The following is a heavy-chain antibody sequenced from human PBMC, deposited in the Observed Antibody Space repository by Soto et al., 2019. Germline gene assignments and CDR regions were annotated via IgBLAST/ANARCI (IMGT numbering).Heavy chain of an antibody. D-gene: IGHD3-3*01. J-gene: IGHJ4*02. V-gene: IGHV4-59*01. Sequence: QVQLQESGPGLVKPSETLSLTCTVSGGSISTYYWSWIRQPPGKGLEWIGYIYYSGSTNYNPSLKSRVTISVDTSMNQFSLKLSSVSAVDTAVYYCARDGSRYDFWSGPYYFDYWGQGTLVTVSS. CDR2: IYYSGST. CDR1: GGSISTYY. CDR3: ARDGSRYDFWSGPYYFDY.